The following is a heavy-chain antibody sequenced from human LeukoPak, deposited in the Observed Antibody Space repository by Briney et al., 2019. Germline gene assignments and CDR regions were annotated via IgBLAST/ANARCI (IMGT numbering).Heavy chain of an antibody. Sequence: GGSLRISCAASGFTFSINYMSLGRQGPGNGLQRGSVIYSGGSTYYADSVKGRFTISRDNSKNTLYLQMNSLRAEDTAVYYCARVHTAMVTFDYWGQGTLVTVSS. CDR3: ARVHTAMVTFDY. CDR2: IYSGGST. V-gene: IGHV3-53*01. CDR1: GFTFSINY. J-gene: IGHJ4*02. D-gene: IGHD5-18*01.